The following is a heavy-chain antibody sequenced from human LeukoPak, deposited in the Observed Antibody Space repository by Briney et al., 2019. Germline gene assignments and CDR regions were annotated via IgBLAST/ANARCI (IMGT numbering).Heavy chain of an antibody. Sequence: GASVKVSCKASGGTFSSYAISWVRQAPGQGLEWMGGIIPIFGTANYAQKFQGRVTITADKSTSTAYMELSSLRSEDTAVYYCAREPYCSGGSCYPFAFDYWGQGTLVTVSS. D-gene: IGHD2-15*01. CDR2: IIPIFGTA. CDR3: AREPYCSGGSCYPFAFDY. J-gene: IGHJ4*02. V-gene: IGHV1-69*06. CDR1: GGTFSSYA.